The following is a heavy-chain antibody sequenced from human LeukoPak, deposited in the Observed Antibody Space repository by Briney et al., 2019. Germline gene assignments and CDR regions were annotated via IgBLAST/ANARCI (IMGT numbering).Heavy chain of an antibody. CDR3: ARGADNADEYLREDY. CDR2: IAGTSNPI. CDR1: GFTFSSYS. Sequence: GGSLRLSCAASGFTFSSYSMNWVRQAPGKGLEWVSYIAGTSNPIYYADSVKGRFTISRDNAKNSLYLQMNRVGAEDTAVYYCARGADNADEYLREDYWGQGILVTVSS. D-gene: IGHD2/OR15-2a*01. V-gene: IGHV3-48*04. J-gene: IGHJ4*02.